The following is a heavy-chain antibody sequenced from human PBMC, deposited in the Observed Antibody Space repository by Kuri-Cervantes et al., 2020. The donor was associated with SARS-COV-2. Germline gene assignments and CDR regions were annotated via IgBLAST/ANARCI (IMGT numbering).Heavy chain of an antibody. CDR2: IYYSGDS. CDR1: GDSISSSAYH. D-gene: IGHD3-22*01. CDR3: ARVRYYDTSDGYYYYYYMDV. Sequence: GSLRLSCSVSGDSISSSAYHWGWIRQPPGKGLEWIGNIYYSGDSYHSPSLRSRVTISVDTSKNQFSLKLGSVTAADTAVYYCARVRYYDTSDGYYYYYYMDVWGKGTTVTVSS. V-gene: IGHV4-39*07. J-gene: IGHJ6*03.